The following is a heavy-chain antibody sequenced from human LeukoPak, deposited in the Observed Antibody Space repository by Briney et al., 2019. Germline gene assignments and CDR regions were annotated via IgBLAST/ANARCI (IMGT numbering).Heavy chain of an antibody. CDR1: GGSFSGYY. V-gene: IGHV4-34*01. CDR2: INHSGST. J-gene: IGHJ4*02. CDR3: ARGQFLRDY. Sequence: SETLSLTCAVYGGSFSGYYWSWIRQPPGKGLEWIGEINHSGSTNYNPSLKSRVTISVDTSKNQFSLNLRSVTAADTAVYYCARGQFLRDYWGRGTLVTVSS.